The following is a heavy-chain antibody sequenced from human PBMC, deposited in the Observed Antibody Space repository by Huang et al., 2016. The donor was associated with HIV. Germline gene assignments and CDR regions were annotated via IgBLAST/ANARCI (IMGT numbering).Heavy chain of an antibody. CDR2: LNPKNVAT. V-gene: IGHV1-2*02. CDR1: GYTFADYF. D-gene: IGHD5-12*01. CDR3: TRDGVAPDEEFDY. Sequence: QVQLVQSGAEVKKPGASVKVSCKPSGYTFADYFIHWVRQAPGQGLEWMARLNPKNVATNYAQKFLGRVTVTGDTSINTAYMEFSGLTSDDTANYYCTRDGVAPDEEFDYWGQGTLIIVSS. J-gene: IGHJ4*02.